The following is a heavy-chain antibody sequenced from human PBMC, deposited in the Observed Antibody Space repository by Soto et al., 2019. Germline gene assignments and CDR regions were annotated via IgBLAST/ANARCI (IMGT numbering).Heavy chain of an antibody. CDR1: GFTFSSYS. CDR3: AREKDSSGYYYNRLFDY. J-gene: IGHJ4*02. CDR2: ISSSSSTI. D-gene: IGHD3-22*01. V-gene: IGHV3-48*02. Sequence: VQLVESGGGLVQPGGSLRLSCAASGFTFSSYSMNWVRQAPGKGLEWVSYISSSSSTIYYADSVKGRFTISRDNAKNXXYLQMNSLRDEDTAVYYCAREKDSSGYYYNRLFDYWGQGTLVTVSS.